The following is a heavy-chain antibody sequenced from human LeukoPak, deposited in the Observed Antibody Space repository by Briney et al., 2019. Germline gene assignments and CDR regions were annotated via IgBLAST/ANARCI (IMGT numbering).Heavy chain of an antibody. CDR1: GFTFSDYA. D-gene: IGHD5/OR15-5a*01. CDR2: ISRSGSYI. CDR3: ARSCYSVTTCGDY. J-gene: IGHJ4*02. V-gene: IGHV3-21*01. Sequence: GGSLRLSCAASGFTFSDYAMSWVRQAPGKGLEWVSAISRSGSYIFYADSVKGRFTISRDNAKNSLYLQMNSLRAEDTAVYYCARSCYSVTTCGDYWGQGTLVSVSS.